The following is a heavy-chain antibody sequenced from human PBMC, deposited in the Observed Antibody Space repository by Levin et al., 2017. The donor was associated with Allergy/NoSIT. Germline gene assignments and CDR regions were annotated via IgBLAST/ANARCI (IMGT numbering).Heavy chain of an antibody. CDR2: IKQDGTEK. CDR1: GFSFRSFW. CDR3: ARVDSGIFGVVLPYFFDH. J-gene: IGHJ4*02. V-gene: IGHV3-7*03. D-gene: IGHD3-3*01. Sequence: PTGGSLRLSCAASGFSFRSFWMTWVRQAPGKALEWVANIKQDGTEKYVLDSVKGRFTISRDNAKSALYLQMDRLRAEDTAVYFCARVDSGIFGVVLPYFFDHWGQGTLVAVSS.